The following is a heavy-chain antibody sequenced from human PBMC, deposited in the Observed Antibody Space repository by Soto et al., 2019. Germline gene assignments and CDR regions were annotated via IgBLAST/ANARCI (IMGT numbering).Heavy chain of an antibody. V-gene: IGHV4-34*01. J-gene: IGHJ4*02. CDR3: ARMYYYDTSGYHFDGGDY. CDR1: GGSFSGHY. CDR2: INHSGIT. D-gene: IGHD3-22*01. Sequence: ETLSLTCAVYGGSFSGHYWSWIRQPPGKGLEWIGEINHSGITNYNPSLKSRVTMSVDTSKKQFYLKLTSLTAADTAVYYCARMYYYDTSGYHFDGGDYWGQGXLVTVYS.